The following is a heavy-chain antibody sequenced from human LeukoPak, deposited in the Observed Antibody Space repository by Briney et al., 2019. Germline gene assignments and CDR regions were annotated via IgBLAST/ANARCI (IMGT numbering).Heavy chain of an antibody. D-gene: IGHD3-22*01. J-gene: IGHJ5*02. Sequence: ASVKVSCKASGYTFTSYDIHWVRQATGQGLEWMGWMNPNSGNTGYAQKFQGRVTITRNTSISTAYMELSSLRSEDTAVYYCARGRYYDTPFDPWGQGTLVTVSS. CDR3: ARGRYYDTPFDP. V-gene: IGHV1-8*03. CDR1: GYTFTSYD. CDR2: MNPNSGNT.